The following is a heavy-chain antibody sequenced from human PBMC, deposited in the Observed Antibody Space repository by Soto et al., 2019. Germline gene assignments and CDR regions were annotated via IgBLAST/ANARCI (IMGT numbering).Heavy chain of an antibody. CDR3: ARRLEKGSAPRHSSCWPGGPFDY. J-gene: IGHJ4*02. CDR1: GGTFSSYA. D-gene: IGHD6-13*01. CDR2: IIPIFGTA. V-gene: IGHV1-69*12. Sequence: QVQLVQSGAEVKKPGSSVKVSCKASGGTFSSYAISWVRQAPGQGLEWMGGIIPIFGTANYAQKFQGSVTITADESTSTAYVEVRRLGSEDTAVYYCARRLEKGSAPRHSSCWPGGPFDYWGQGTLVTVSS.